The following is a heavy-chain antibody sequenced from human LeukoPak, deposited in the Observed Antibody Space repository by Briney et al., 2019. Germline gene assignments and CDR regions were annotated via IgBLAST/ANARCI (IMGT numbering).Heavy chain of an antibody. CDR1: GGTFSSYA. J-gene: IGHJ4*02. Sequence: GASVKVSCKASGGTFSSYAISWVRQAPGQGLEWMGGIIPIFGTANYAQKFQGGVTITADESTSTAYMELSSLRSEDTAVYYCARGPYSSSWYFDYWGQGTLVTVSS. V-gene: IGHV1-69*13. CDR2: IIPIFGTA. CDR3: ARGPYSSSWYFDY. D-gene: IGHD6-13*01.